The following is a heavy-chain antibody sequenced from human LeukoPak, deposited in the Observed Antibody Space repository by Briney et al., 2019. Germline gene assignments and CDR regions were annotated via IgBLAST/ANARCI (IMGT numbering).Heavy chain of an antibody. Sequence: GGSLRLSCAASGVTFSSYAMNWVRQAPGKGLEWVSSISSSSSYIYYADSVKGRFTISRDNAKNSLYLQMNSLRAEDTAVYYCARARSPTLGYFDLWGRGTLVTVSS. CDR3: ARARSPTLGYFDL. CDR2: ISSSSSYI. CDR1: GVTFSSYA. J-gene: IGHJ2*01. D-gene: IGHD1-26*01. V-gene: IGHV3-21*01.